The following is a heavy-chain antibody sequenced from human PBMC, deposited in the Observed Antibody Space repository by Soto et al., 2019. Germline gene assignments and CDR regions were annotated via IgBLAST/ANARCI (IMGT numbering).Heavy chain of an antibody. V-gene: IGHV3-21*01. Sequence: WGSLRLSCAVSGFTFSSYSIIWCRQAPGKGLEWVSSITSFSDYIYYADSVKGRFTITRDNAKNSLFLQIDNLRAEDTAVYFCARVDGYTYPNDYWGQGTSVTVSS. CDR1: GFTFSSYS. CDR2: ITSFSDYI. CDR3: ARVDGYTYPNDY. J-gene: IGHJ4*02. D-gene: IGHD5-12*01.